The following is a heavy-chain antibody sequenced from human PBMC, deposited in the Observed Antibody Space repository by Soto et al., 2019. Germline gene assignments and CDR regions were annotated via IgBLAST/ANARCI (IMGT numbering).Heavy chain of an antibody. D-gene: IGHD6-6*01. CDR1: GFTFTTYA. V-gene: IGHV3-23*01. Sequence: EVQLLESGGGLVQPGGSQRLSCAASGFTFTTYAMSWVRQAPGKGLEWVSAISGSGGSTYYADSVKGRFTSSRDNSKNTLYLQMHSLRAEDTAVYYCAKNWDTTSSSSSHWGQGTLVTVSS. J-gene: IGHJ4*02. CDR2: ISGSGGST. CDR3: AKNWDTTSSSSSH.